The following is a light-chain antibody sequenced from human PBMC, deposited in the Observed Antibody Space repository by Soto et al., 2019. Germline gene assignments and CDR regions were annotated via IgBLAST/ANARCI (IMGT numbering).Light chain of an antibody. V-gene: IGKV1-39*01. CDR2: ATS. CDR3: QQSYDSPRT. CDR1: QSIATF. J-gene: IGKJ1*01. Sequence: TQSPATLSASVGDRVTITCRASQSIATFLNWYQQKLGKAPKLLIYATSNLQSGVPSRFSGSGSGTDFTLTISSLQPEDFASYYCQQSYDSPRTFGQGTKVEI.